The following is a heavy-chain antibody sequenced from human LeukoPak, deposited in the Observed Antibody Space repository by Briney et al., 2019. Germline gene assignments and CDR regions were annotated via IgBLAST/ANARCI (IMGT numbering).Heavy chain of an antibody. CDR3: ARARTVRGHFDY. J-gene: IGHJ4*02. Sequence: PSETLSLTCTVSDGSISSSSYYWGWIRQPPGKGLEWIGSIYYSGSTYYNPSLKSRVTISVDTSKNQFSPKLSSVTAADTAVYYCARARTVRGHFDYWGQGTLVTVSS. D-gene: IGHD3-10*01. CDR2: IYYSGST. CDR1: DGSISSSSYY. V-gene: IGHV4-39*07.